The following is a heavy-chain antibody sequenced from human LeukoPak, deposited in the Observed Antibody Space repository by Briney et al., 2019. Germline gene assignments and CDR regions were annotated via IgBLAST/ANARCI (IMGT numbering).Heavy chain of an antibody. V-gene: IGHV3-23*01. CDR1: GFTFSSYA. CDR3: AKDSSGTWGYSNWFDP. Sequence: GGSLRLSCAASGFTFSSYAMSWVRQAPGKGLEWVSAISGSGGSTYYADSVKGRFTISRDNSKNTLYLQMNSLRAEDTAVYYCAKDSSGTWGYSNWFDPWGQGTLVTVSS. J-gene: IGHJ5*02. CDR2: ISGSGGST. D-gene: IGHD2-15*01.